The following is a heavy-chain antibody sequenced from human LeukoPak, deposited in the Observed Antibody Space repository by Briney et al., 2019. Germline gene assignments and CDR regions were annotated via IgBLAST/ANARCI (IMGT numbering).Heavy chain of an antibody. J-gene: IGHJ4*02. CDR2: ISGSGGST. Sequence: GGSLRLSCAASGFTFSSYAMSWVRQAPGKGLEWVSAISGSGGSTYYADSVKGRFTISRDNSKNTLYLQMNSLRAEDTAVYYCAKDPELYYDSSGYAFDYWGQGTLVTVSS. V-gene: IGHV3-23*01. D-gene: IGHD3-22*01. CDR1: GFTFSSYA. CDR3: AKDPELYYDSSGYAFDY.